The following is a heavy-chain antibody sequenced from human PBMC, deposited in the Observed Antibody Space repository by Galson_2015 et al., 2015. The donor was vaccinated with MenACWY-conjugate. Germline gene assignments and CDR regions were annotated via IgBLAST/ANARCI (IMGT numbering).Heavy chain of an antibody. D-gene: IGHD6-13*01. CDR1: GFTFSSYW. CDR2: INSDGSST. V-gene: IGHV3-74*01. Sequence: SLRLSCAASGFTFSSYWMHWVRQGPGKGLVWVSRINSDGSSTNYADSVKGRFTISRDNAKNTLYLQMNSLRAEDTAVYYCARGGQGLDAAEDNWSDPWGQATLVTASS. CDR3: ARGGQGLDAAEDNWSDP. J-gene: IGHJ5*02.